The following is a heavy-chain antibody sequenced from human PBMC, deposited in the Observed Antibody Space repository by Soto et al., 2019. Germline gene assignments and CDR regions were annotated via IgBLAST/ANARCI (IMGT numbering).Heavy chain of an antibody. Sequence: GESLKISCKGSGYSFTSYWISWVRQIPGKGLEWMGRIDPSASYTNYSPSFQGHVTISADKSISTAYLQWSSLKASDTAMYYCARHGITGYYYYGMDVWGQGTTVTVSS. CDR3: ARHGITGYYYYGMDV. J-gene: IGHJ6*02. CDR2: IDPSASYT. D-gene: IGHD1-20*01. CDR1: GYSFTSYW. V-gene: IGHV5-10-1*01.